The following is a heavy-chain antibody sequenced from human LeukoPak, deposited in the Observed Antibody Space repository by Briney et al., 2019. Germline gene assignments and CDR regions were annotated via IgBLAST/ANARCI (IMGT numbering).Heavy chain of an antibody. CDR2: ISSSGSTI. CDR3: ARVAYCSSTSCPSPMNWFDP. J-gene: IGHJ5*02. CDR1: GFTFGDYY. Sequence: PGGSLRLSCAASGFTFGDYYMSWIRQAPGKGLEWVSYISSSGSTIYYADSVKGRFTISRDNAKNSLYLQMNSLRAEDTAVYYCARVAYCSSTSCPSPMNWFDPWGQGTLVTVSS. V-gene: IGHV3-11*01. D-gene: IGHD2-2*01.